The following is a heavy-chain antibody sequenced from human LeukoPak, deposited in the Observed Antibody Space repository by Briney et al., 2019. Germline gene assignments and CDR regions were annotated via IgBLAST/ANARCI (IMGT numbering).Heavy chain of an antibody. CDR2: IYYSGST. CDR1: GGSISSSSYY. CDR3: ARDEQWLPRGAFDI. J-gene: IGHJ3*02. Sequence: SETLSLTCTVSGGSISSSSYYWGWIRQPPGKGLEWIGSIYYSGSTYYNPSLKSRVTISVDTSKNQFSLKLSSVTAADTAVYYCARDEQWLPRGAFDIWGQGTMVTVSS. V-gene: IGHV4-39*07. D-gene: IGHD6-19*01.